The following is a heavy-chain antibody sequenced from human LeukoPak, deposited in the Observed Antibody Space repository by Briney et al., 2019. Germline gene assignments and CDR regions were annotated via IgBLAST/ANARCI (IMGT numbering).Heavy chain of an antibody. CDR1: GYTFTGYY. V-gene: IGHV1-2*02. J-gene: IGHJ5*02. Sequence: ASVKVSCKASGYTFTGYYMHWVRQAPGQGLEWMGWINPNSGGTNYAQKFQGRVTMTRDTSISTAYMELSRLRSDDTAVYYCARGNTYSNSWYDWFDPWGQGTLVTVSS. CDR3: ARGNTYSNSWYDWFDP. D-gene: IGHD6-13*01. CDR2: INPNSGGT.